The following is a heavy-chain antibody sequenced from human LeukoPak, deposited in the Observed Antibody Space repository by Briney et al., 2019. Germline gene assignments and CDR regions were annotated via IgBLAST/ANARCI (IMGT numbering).Heavy chain of an antibody. CDR1: GFTFSSYA. Sequence: GGSLRLSCAASGFTFSSYAMSWVRQAPGKGLEWVSAISGSGGSTYYADSVKGRFTISRDNPKNTLYLQMNSLRAEDTAVYYCAKRGPQQLRYYYMDVWGKGTTVTVSS. CDR2: ISGSGGST. J-gene: IGHJ6*03. CDR3: AKRGPQQLRYYYMDV. V-gene: IGHV3-23*01. D-gene: IGHD6-13*01.